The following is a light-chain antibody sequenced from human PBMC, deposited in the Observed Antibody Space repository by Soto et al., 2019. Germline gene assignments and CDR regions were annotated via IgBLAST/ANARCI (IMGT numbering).Light chain of an antibody. CDR2: DAS. CDR1: QSIDSF. CDR3: QQRRDWPPYS. J-gene: IGKJ2*03. V-gene: IGKV3-11*01. Sequence: EIVLTQSPATLSLSPGERATLSCRASQSIDSFLAWYQQKPGQAPRLLIYDASNRATGIPARFSGSGSETDFTLTISRLEPEDFAVYYCQQRRDWPPYSFGQGTKLEIK.